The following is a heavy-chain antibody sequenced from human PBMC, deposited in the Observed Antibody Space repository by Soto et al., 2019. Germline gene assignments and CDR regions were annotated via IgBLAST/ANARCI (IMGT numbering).Heavy chain of an antibody. CDR3: ARIPYYYDSSGYYYYGMDV. D-gene: IGHD3-22*01. CDR2: IYHSGST. CDR1: GGSISSGGYS. J-gene: IGHJ6*02. V-gene: IGHV4-30-2*01. Sequence: SETLSLTCAVSGGSISSGGYSWSWIRQPPGKGLEWIGYIYHSGSTYYNPSLKSRVTISVDRSKNQFSLKLSSVTAADTAVYYCARIPYYYDSSGYYYYGMDVWGQGTTVTVSS.